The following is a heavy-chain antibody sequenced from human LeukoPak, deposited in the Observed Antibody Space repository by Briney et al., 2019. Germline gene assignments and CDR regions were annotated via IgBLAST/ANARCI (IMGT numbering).Heavy chain of an antibody. CDR2: IYYSGRT. D-gene: IGHD4-17*01. V-gene: IGHV4-59*01. CDR1: GGSISTYY. Sequence: SETLSLTCTVSGGSISTYYWNWIRQPPGKGLEWIGYIYYSGRTNYNPSLKSRVSISIDTSKNQFSLKLSSVTAEDTAVYYCANPDYDLRQDDVFDIWGQGTMVTVSS. J-gene: IGHJ3*02. CDR3: ANPDYDLRQDDVFDI.